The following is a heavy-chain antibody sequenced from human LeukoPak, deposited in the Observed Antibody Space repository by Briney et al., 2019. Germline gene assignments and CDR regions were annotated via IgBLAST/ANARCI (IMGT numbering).Heavy chain of an antibody. J-gene: IGHJ4*02. CDR2: IKSKTDGGTT. Sequence: PGGSLRLSCAASGFTFSNAWMSWVRQAPGKGLECVGRIKSKTDGGTTDYASPVKGRFTISRDDSKNTLYLQMTSLKPEDTAVYYCTTAGRLPAAPEYYFDYWGQGTLVTVSS. D-gene: IGHD2-2*01. CDR3: TTAGRLPAAPEYYFDY. CDR1: GFTFSNAW. V-gene: IGHV3-15*01.